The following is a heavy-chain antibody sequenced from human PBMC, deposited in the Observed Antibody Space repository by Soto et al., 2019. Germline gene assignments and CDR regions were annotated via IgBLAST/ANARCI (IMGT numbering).Heavy chain of an antibody. Sequence: EVQLLESGGGLVQPGGSLRLSCAASGFTFSDYSMSWVRQAPGKGLEWVSAVTDSAASTYYADSVKGRFTISRDNSKNTLYLQMNSLRVGDTAIYYCAKDLTAMTTHHDYWGQGTLVSVSS. CDR3: AKDLTAMTTHHDY. CDR1: GFTFSDYS. CDR2: VTDSAAST. D-gene: IGHD4-17*01. J-gene: IGHJ4*02. V-gene: IGHV3-23*01.